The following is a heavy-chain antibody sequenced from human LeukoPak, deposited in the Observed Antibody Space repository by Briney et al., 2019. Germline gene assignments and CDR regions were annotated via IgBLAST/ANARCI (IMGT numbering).Heavy chain of an antibody. CDR1: GFTFSNFW. V-gene: IGHV3-7*04. D-gene: IGHD1-1*01. CDR3: TRVTTNGYFEY. J-gene: IGHJ4*02. CDR2: INFDESAK. Sequence: PGGSLRLSCAASGFTFSNFWMGWVRQAPGKGLEWVASINFDESAKHHVDSVKGRFTISRDNARNSVFLQMNSLRAEDTAVYFCTRVTTNGYFEYWGQGILVTVSS.